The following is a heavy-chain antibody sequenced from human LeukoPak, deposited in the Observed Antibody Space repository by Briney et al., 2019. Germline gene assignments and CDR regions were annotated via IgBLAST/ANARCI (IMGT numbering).Heavy chain of an antibody. CDR3: ARDLRYSSSWVFDY. Sequence: SETLSLTCTVSGGSISSGGYYWSWIRQHPGKGLEWIGYIYYSGSTYYNPSLKSRVTISVDTSKNQFSLKLSSVTDADTAVYYCARDLRYSSSWVFDYWGQGTLVTVSS. D-gene: IGHD6-13*01. J-gene: IGHJ4*02. CDR2: IYYSGST. V-gene: IGHV4-31*03. CDR1: GGSISSGGYY.